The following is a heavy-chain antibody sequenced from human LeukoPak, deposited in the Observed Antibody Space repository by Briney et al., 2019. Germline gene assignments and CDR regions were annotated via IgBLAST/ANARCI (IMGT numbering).Heavy chain of an antibody. J-gene: IGHJ4*02. V-gene: IGHV3-30*07. D-gene: IGHD3-22*01. Sequence: SVKGRFTISRDNPKNTLYLQMNSLRAEDTAVYYCARDTYYYDSSGYVYWGQGTLVTVSS. CDR3: ARDTYYYDSSGYVY.